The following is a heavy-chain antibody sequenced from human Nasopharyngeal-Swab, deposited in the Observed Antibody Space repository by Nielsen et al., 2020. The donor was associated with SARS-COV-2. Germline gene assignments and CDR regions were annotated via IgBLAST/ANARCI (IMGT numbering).Heavy chain of an antibody. V-gene: IGHV4-34*01. CDR2: INHSGST. Sequence: SETLSLTCAVYGGSFSGYYWSWIRQPPGKGLEWIGEINHSGSTNYNPSLKSRVTISVDTSKNQFSLKLSSVTAADTAVYYCARGRHPTAPDNFYYHGMDVWGQGTTVTVSS. D-gene: IGHD6-13*01. J-gene: IGHJ6*02. CDR1: GGSFSGYY. CDR3: ARGRHPTAPDNFYYHGMDV.